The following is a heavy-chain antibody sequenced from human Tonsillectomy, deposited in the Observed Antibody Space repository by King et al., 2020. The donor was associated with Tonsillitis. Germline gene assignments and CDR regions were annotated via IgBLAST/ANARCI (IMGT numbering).Heavy chain of an antibody. CDR1: GFTFSNAW. CDR2: IKSKTGGGKT. D-gene: IGHD3-10*01. CDR3: TTEGVWFGELAFDY. V-gene: IGHV3-15*01. Sequence: EVQLVESGGGLVKPGGSLRLSCAASGFTFSNAWMSWVRQAPGKGLEWVGRIKSKTGGGKTDYAAPVKGRFTISRDDSKNTMYLQMNSLKIEDTALYYCTTEGVWFGELAFDYWGQGTLVTVSS. J-gene: IGHJ4*02.